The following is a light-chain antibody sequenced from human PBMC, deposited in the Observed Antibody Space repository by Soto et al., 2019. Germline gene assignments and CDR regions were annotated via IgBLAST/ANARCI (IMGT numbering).Light chain of an antibody. J-gene: IGKJ1*01. CDR2: GAS. CDR3: HQVIDWPRGT. Sequence: ELVLQQCHGTLSLSPGDSSTLSCQARQSVRRSYLAWYQQKPGQAPRLLIYGASTRATDIPARFSGGGSGTEFTLTINSLQSEDVSVYYCHQVIDWPRGTFGPGTKVDIK. V-gene: IGKV3-15*01. CDR1: QSVRRSY.